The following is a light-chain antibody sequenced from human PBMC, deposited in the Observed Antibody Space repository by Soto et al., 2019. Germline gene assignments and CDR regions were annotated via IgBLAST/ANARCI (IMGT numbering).Light chain of an antibody. CDR2: SNN. CDR3: AAWDDSLNGHV. Sequence: QSVLTQPPAGSGTPGQRVTICCSGSSSNIGSNTVNWYQQLPGTAPKLLIYSNNQRPSGVPDRFSGSKSGTSASLAISGLQSEDEADYYCAAWDDSLNGHVFGTGT. V-gene: IGLV1-44*01. CDR1: SSNIGSNT. J-gene: IGLJ1*01.